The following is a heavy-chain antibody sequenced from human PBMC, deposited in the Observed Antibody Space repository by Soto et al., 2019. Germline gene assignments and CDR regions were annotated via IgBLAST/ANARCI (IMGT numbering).Heavy chain of an antibody. D-gene: IGHD3-22*01. V-gene: IGHV3-23*01. CDR2: ISGSGGST. CDR3: AKDYYYDTSGPDY. Sequence: GGSLRLSCAASGFTFSTYAMSWVRQAPGKGLEWVSAISGSGGSTYYADSVKGRFTISRDNSKNTLYLQMNSLRAEDTAVYYCAKDYYYDTSGPDYWGQGTLVTVSS. CDR1: GFTFSTYA. J-gene: IGHJ4*02.